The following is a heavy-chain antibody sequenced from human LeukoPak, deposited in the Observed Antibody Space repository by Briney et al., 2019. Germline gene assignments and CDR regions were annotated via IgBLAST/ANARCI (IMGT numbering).Heavy chain of an antibody. CDR2: IFHSGNT. V-gene: IGHV4-38-2*01. J-gene: IGHJ4*02. CDR3: ARTLYCIGATATCYSPELFDS. Sequence: WGRQAPGKGLEWIGSIFHSGNTYYNPSLKSRVTISVDTPMTQSSLKLTSLTAADTAVYYCARTLYCIGATATCYSPELFDSWGQGTLVTVSS. D-gene: IGHD2-15*01.